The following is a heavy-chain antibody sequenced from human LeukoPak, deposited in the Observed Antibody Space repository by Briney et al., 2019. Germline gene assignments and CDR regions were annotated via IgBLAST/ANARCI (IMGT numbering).Heavy chain of an antibody. V-gene: IGHV4-39*02. D-gene: IGHD4-17*01. Sequence: SETLSLTCTVSGGSISSSSYYWGWIRQPPGKGLEWIGSIYYSGSTYYNPSLKSRVTISVDTSKNQFSLKLSSVTAADTAVYYCARDFRTVTTCDAFVWGQGTMVIVSS. CDR1: GGSISSSSYY. J-gene: IGHJ3*01. CDR2: IYYSGST. CDR3: ARDFRTVTTCDAFV.